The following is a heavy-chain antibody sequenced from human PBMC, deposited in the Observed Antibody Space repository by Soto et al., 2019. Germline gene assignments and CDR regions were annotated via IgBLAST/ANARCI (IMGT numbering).Heavy chain of an antibody. CDR2: ISYDGSDR. V-gene: IGHV3-33*05. CDR1: GFTFISYG. J-gene: IGHJ6*02. Sequence: QVQLVESGGGVVQPGRSLRLSCAASGFTFISYGMHWVRQAPGKGLQWVAFISYDGSDRYYEDSVKGRFTISRGNSKNTLYLQINSLKTEDTAVYYCARATNYDYAMDVWGRGTTVTVSS. CDR3: ARATNYDYAMDV.